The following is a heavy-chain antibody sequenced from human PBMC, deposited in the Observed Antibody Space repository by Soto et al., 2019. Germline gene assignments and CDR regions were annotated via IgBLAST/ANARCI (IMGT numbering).Heavy chain of an antibody. CDR1: GYTFSDYY. CDR2: INTYSGAT. V-gene: IGHV1-2*04. D-gene: IGHD5-12*01. J-gene: IGHJ5*02. Sequence: QVQLVQSGAEVKKPGASVKVSCKASGYTFSDYYVHWVRQAPGQGLEWMGWINTYSGATNYAQKFQDWATMTGDASVSTAYLELTTLVSDDTAVYYCARARANVAPNWFDPWGQGTLVIVSS. CDR3: ARARANVAPNWFDP.